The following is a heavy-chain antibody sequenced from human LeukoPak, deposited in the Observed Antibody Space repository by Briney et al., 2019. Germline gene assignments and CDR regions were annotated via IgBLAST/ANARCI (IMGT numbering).Heavy chain of an antibody. CDR1: GGSISSYY. CDR3: ARVNDFWSGYYTNWFDP. CDR2: IYYSGST. D-gene: IGHD3-3*01. J-gene: IGHJ5*02. V-gene: IGHV4-59*01. Sequence: PSETLSLTCTVSGGSISSYYWSWIRQPPGKGLEWIGYIYYSGSTNYNPSLKSRVTISVDTSKNQFSLKLSSVTAAHTAVYYCARVNDFWSGYYTNWFDPWGQGTLVTVSS.